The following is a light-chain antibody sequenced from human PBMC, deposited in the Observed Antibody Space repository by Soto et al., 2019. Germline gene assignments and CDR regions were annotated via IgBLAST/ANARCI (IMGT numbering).Light chain of an antibody. J-gene: IGLJ2*01. CDR1: SSNIGNNA. CDR3: AALDDSLNGVV. CDR2: YDD. Sequence: QSVLTQPPSVSEAPRQRVTISCSGSSSNIGNNAVNWYQQLPGKAPKLLLYYDDLLPSGVSDRFSGSKSGTSASLAISGLQSEDEADYYCAALDDSLNGVVFGGGTKVTVL. V-gene: IGLV1-36*01.